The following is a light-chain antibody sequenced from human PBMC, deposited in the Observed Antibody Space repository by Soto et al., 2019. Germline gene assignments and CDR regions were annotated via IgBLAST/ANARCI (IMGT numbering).Light chain of an antibody. J-gene: IGLJ1*01. CDR3: SSYTSSSIDYV. CDR1: SSDVGGYNY. CDR2: EVS. V-gene: IGLV2-14*01. Sequence: QSALTQPASVSGSPGQSITISCTGTSSDVGGYNYVSWYQQHPGKAPKLMIYEVSNRPSGVSNRFSGSKSGNTASLTTSGXXXXXXXXYYCSSYTSSSIDYVFGTGTK.